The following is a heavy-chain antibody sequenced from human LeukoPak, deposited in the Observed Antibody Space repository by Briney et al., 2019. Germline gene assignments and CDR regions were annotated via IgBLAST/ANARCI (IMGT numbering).Heavy chain of an antibody. Sequence: PSETLSLTCAVYGVSFSGYYWSWIRQPPGKGLEWIGEINHSGSTNYNPSLKSRVTISVDTSKNQFSLKLSSVTAADTAVYYCARGRGYYDSSGYYHDAFDIWGQGTMVTVSS. CDR1: GVSFSGYY. J-gene: IGHJ3*02. CDR2: INHSGST. V-gene: IGHV4-34*01. CDR3: ARGRGYYDSSGYYHDAFDI. D-gene: IGHD3-22*01.